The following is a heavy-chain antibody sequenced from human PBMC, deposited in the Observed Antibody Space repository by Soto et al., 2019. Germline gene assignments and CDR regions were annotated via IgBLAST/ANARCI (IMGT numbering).Heavy chain of an antibody. CDR1: GFTFSSYW. J-gene: IGHJ4*02. V-gene: IGHV3-7*01. D-gene: IGHD3-16*02. Sequence: GGSLRLSCAASGFTFSSYWMSWVRQAPGKGLEWVANIKQDGSEKYYGDAGKGRFTITRDTAKNSLYLQMNSLRAEDTAVYYCARDRRSREYYDYIWGSYRYNPQDYWGQGTLVTVSS. CDR3: ARDRRSREYYDYIWGSYRYNPQDY. CDR2: IKQDGSEK.